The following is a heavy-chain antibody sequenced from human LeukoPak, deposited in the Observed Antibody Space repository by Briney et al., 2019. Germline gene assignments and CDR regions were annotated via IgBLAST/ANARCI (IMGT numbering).Heavy chain of an antibody. CDR1: GGSFSGYY. Sequence: SETLSLTCAVYGGSFSGYYWSWIRQPPGKGLEWIGEINHSGSTNYNPSLKSRVTISVDTSKNQFSLKLSSVTAADTAVYYCARSTMIVVVIKFDYWGQGTLVTVSS. CDR3: ARSTMIVVVIKFDY. CDR2: INHSGST. D-gene: IGHD3-22*01. V-gene: IGHV4-34*01. J-gene: IGHJ4*02.